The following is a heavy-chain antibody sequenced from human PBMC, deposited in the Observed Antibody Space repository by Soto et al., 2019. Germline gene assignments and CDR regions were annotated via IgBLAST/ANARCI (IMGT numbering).Heavy chain of an antibody. D-gene: IGHD6-19*01. Sequence: SQILSLTCAISGVSVSNNTAAWNWIRSSPSRGLEWLGRTYYRSNWRHDYAVSVKSRITVNPDTPKNHFSLQLNSVTPDDTAVYYCARGVAGTGFDLWGQGTLVTV. V-gene: IGHV6-1*01. CDR2: TYYRSNWRH. J-gene: IGHJ4*02. CDR1: GVSVSNNTAA. CDR3: ARGVAGTGFDL.